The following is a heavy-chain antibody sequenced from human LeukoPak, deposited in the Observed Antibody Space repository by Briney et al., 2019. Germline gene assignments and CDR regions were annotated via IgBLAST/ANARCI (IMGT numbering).Heavy chain of an antibody. D-gene: IGHD3-10*01. CDR3: ARVQKGYYYGSGSYYNAYYYYYYMDV. CDR2: INWNGGST. Sequence: PGGSLRLSCAASGFTFDDYGMSWVRQAPGKGLEWVSGINWNGGSTGYADSVKRRFTISRDNAKNSLYLKMNSLRAEDTALYYCARVQKGYYYGSGSYYNAYYYYYYMDVWGKGTTVTVSS. V-gene: IGHV3-20*04. J-gene: IGHJ6*03. CDR1: GFTFDDYG.